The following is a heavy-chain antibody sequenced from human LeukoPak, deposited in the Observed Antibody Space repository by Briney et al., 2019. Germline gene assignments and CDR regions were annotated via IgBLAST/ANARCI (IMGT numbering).Heavy chain of an antibody. CDR3: ARIEGEYCSGGSCYSWYYFDY. D-gene: IGHD2-15*01. J-gene: IGHJ4*02. CDR1: GGSISSGGYS. CDR2: IYHGGST. V-gene: IGHV4-30-2*01. Sequence: NASETLSLTCAVSGGSISSGGYSWSWIRQPPGKGLEWIGYIYHGGSTYYNPSLKSRVTISVDRSKNQFSLKLSSVTAADTAVYYCARIEGEYCSGGSCYSWYYFDYWGQGTLVTVSS.